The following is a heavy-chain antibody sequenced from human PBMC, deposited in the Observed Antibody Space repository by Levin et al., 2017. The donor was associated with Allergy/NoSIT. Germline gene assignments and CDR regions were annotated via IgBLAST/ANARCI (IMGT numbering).Heavy chain of an antibody. CDR1: GGSISSRNYY. Sequence: SETLSLTCTVSGGSISSRNYYWGWIRQPPGKGLESIGSLSYSGTTYYNPSLKSRVTISVDTSKSQFSLKLSSVTAADTAVYYCARQQMTIFGVVTRPYFDYWGQGTLVTVSS. CDR2: LSYSGTT. D-gene: IGHD3-3*01. V-gene: IGHV4-39*01. CDR3: ARQQMTIFGVVTRPYFDY. J-gene: IGHJ4*02.